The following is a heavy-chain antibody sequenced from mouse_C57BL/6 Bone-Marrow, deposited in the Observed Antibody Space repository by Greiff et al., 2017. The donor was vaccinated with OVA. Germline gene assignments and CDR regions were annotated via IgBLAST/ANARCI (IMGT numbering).Heavy chain of an antibody. CDR1: GFNIKDAY. J-gene: IGHJ4*01. Sequence: VQLQQSGAELVRPGASVKLSCTASGFNIKDAYMHWVKQRPEQGLEWIGWIDPENGDTEYASKFQGKATITADTSSNTAYLQLSSLTSEDTAVYYCTTCPYYYGSSYAMDYWGQGTSVTVSS. CDR2: IDPENGDT. V-gene: IGHV14-4*01. D-gene: IGHD1-1*01. CDR3: TTCPYYYGSSYAMDY.